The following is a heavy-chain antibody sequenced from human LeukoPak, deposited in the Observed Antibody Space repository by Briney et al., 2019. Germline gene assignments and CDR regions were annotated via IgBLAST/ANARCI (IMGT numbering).Heavy chain of an antibody. Sequence: PSETLSLTCTVSGGSISSYYWSWIRQPPGKGLEWIGYIYYSGSTNYNPSLKSRVTISEDTSKNQFSLKLSSVTAADTAVYYCARDRSYDSSGAFDIWGQGTMVTVSS. J-gene: IGHJ3*02. V-gene: IGHV4-59*01. CDR2: IYYSGST. CDR3: ARDRSYDSSGAFDI. D-gene: IGHD3-22*01. CDR1: GGSISSYY.